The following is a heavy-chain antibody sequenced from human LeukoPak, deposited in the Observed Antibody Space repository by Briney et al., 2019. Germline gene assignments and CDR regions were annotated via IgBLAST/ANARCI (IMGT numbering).Heavy chain of an antibody. J-gene: IGHJ4*02. D-gene: IGHD2-2*02. Sequence: PSETLSLTCTVSGGSISSSSYYWSWIRQPAGKGLEWIGRIYTSGSTNYNPSLKSRVTISVDTSKNQFSLKLSSVTAADTAVYYCARVHCSSTSCYNIDYWGQGTLVTVSS. CDR1: GGSISSSSYY. CDR2: IYTSGST. V-gene: IGHV4-61*02. CDR3: ARVHCSSTSCYNIDY.